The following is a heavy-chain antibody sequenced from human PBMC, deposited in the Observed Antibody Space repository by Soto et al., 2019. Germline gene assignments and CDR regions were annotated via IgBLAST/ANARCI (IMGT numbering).Heavy chain of an antibody. V-gene: IGHV4-59*01. J-gene: IGHJ4*02. CDR1: GGSISTFY. D-gene: IGHD7-27*01. Sequence: QVHLHHSGPGLVKTSETLSLTCAVSGGSISTFYWSWIRQPQGKGLKRIRYIYYTGSTKYNPSLKIRVTISVATSKDQFSLNLSSGTDADTAVYYCARTQLGNFDYWCQGPLVTVSS. CDR2: IYYTGST. CDR3: ARTQLGNFDY.